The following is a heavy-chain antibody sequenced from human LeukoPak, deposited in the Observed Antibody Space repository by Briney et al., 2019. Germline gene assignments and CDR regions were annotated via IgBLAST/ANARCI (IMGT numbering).Heavy chain of an antibody. J-gene: IGHJ4*02. CDR1: GFTFNSYA. Sequence: GGSLRLSCAASGFTFNSYAMSWVRQAPGKGLEWVSAISGSGGSTYYADSVKGRFTISRDNSKNTLYLQMNSLRAEDTAVYYCAKDLYFPRGFLEWLLPPFFDYWGQGTLVTVSS. CDR2: ISGSGGST. D-gene: IGHD3-3*01. V-gene: IGHV3-23*01. CDR3: AKDLYFPRGFLEWLLPPFFDY.